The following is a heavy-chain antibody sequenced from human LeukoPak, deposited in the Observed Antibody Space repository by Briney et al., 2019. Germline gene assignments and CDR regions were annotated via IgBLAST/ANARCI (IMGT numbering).Heavy chain of an antibody. D-gene: IGHD1-20*01. V-gene: IGHV3-21*01. CDR3: ARSNNWNDFLV. Sequence: PGGSLRLSCAASGFTFDDYGMSWVRQAPGKGLEWVSSISSSSSYIYYADSVKGLFTISRDNAKNSLYLQMNSLRAEDTAVYYCARSNNWNDFLVWGQGTMVTVSS. J-gene: IGHJ3*01. CDR2: ISSSSSYI. CDR1: GFTFDDYG.